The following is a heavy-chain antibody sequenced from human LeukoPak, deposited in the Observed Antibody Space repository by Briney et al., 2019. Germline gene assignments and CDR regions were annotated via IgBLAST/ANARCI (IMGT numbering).Heavy chain of an antibody. J-gene: IGHJ4*02. Sequence: ASVKVSCKASGYTLTSYYMHWVRQAPGQGLEWMGIINPSGGSTSYAQKFQGRVTMTTDTSTSTAYMELRSLRSDDTAVYYCARDNAHYYYGSGSSHFDYWGQGTLVTVSS. CDR1: GYTLTSYY. D-gene: IGHD3-10*01. CDR2: INPSGGST. V-gene: IGHV1-46*01. CDR3: ARDNAHYYYGSGSSHFDY.